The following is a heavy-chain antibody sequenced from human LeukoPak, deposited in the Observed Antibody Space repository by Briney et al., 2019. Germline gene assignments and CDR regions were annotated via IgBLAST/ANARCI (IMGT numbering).Heavy chain of an antibody. V-gene: IGHV3-7*01. D-gene: IGHD4-17*01. CDR3: AKVEDYGDYNFDY. Sequence: GGSLRLSCAASGFTFSNYWMTWVRQAPGEGLEWVANINQDGSVIYYVDSLKGRFTISRDNAKKSVHLQMNSLRAEDTAIYYCAKVEDYGDYNFDYWGQGTLVTVSS. CDR2: INQDGSVI. J-gene: IGHJ4*02. CDR1: GFTFSNYW.